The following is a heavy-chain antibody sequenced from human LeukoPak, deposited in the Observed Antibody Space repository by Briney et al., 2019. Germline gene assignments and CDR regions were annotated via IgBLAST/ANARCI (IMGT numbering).Heavy chain of an antibody. CDR2: IGTAGDT. CDR1: GFTFRSYD. V-gene: IGHV3-13*04. J-gene: IGHJ6*02. Sequence: GGSLRLSCVASGFTFRSYDMFWVRQPAGKGLEWVSGIGTAGDTNYADSVKGRFTISRENAKNSLYLQMNSLRAGDTAVYYCARGSSYDILSRYYGMDVWGQGTTVTVSS. D-gene: IGHD3-9*01. CDR3: ARGSSYDILSRYYGMDV.